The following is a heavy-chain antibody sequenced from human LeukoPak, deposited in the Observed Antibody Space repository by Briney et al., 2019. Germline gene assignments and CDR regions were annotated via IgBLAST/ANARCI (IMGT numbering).Heavy chain of an antibody. J-gene: IGHJ6*02. CDR3: ARVVVVTYGMDV. Sequence: GGSLRLSCAASGFTFDDYGMSWVRQAPGKGLEWVSGINWNGGSTGYADSVKGRFTIPRDNAKNSLYLQMNSLRAEDTALYHCARVVVVTYGMDVWGQGTTVTVSS. CDR2: INWNGGST. CDR1: GFTFDDYG. V-gene: IGHV3-20*01. D-gene: IGHD2-2*01.